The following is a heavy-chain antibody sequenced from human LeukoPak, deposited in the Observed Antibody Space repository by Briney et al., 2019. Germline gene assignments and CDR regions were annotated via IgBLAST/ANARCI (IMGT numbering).Heavy chain of an antibody. J-gene: IGHJ4*02. CDR2: IRQDGSER. D-gene: IGHD5-12*01. CDR1: GFISSNYW. CDR3: ARDWGSTGYDLYDS. Sequence: GGSLRLSCAASGFISSNYWMAWVRQAPGKGLEWVAHIRQDGSERHYVDSVKDRFTISRDNAKNSLDLQMDSLRAEDTAVYYCARDWGSTGYDLYDSWGQGTLVTVSS. V-gene: IGHV3-7*01.